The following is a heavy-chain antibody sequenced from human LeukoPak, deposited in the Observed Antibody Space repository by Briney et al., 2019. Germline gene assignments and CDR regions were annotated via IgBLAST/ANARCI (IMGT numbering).Heavy chain of an antibody. V-gene: IGHV3-30*02. J-gene: IGHJ4*02. CDR1: GFTFSSYG. D-gene: IGHD3-22*01. Sequence: GGSLRLSCAASGFTFSSYGMHWVRQAPGKGLEWVAVIWYDGSNKYYADSVKGRFTISRDNSKNTLYLQMNSLRAEDTAVYYCAKDLPYYYDSSGYYSPFDYWGQGTLVTVSS. CDR2: IWYDGSNK. CDR3: AKDLPYYYDSSGYYSPFDY.